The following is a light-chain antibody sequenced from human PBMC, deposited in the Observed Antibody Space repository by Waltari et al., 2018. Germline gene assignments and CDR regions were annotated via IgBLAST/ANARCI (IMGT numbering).Light chain of an antibody. Sequence: SWRARQSISRYLALYPQKPGQEPRLLIYGANTRATGMPERFSGIGSGTGFSFTTSGLEPEDYAVYYCQHQFRFPGMLGQGTKVEIK. CDR2: GAN. CDR1: QSISRY. J-gene: IGKJ1*01. V-gene: IGKV3-20*01. CDR3: QHQFRFPGM.